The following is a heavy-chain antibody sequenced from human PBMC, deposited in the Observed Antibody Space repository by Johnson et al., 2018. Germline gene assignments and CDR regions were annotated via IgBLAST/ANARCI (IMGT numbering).Heavy chain of an antibody. Sequence: VQLVESGGGLVQPGGSXRLSCAASGFTFSSYWMSWVRQAPGKGLEWVASIKKDGSEKYCVDSVKGRFTISSANSKNTLYLQRNSLRAEDTAVYHWTATDPYYYYYMDVWGKGTTVTVSS. J-gene: IGHJ6*03. V-gene: IGHV3-7*01. CDR2: IKKDGSEK. CDR1: GFTFSSYW. D-gene: IGHD5-24*01. CDR3: TATDPYYYYYMDV.